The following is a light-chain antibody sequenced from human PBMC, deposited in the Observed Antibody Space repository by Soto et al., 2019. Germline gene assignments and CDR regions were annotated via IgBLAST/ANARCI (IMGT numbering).Light chain of an antibody. Sequence: EIVRTQSPATLSVSPGESATLSCRASQSVSSNLAWYQQKPGQAPRLLIYGASTRATGIPARFSGSGSGTEFTLTISSLQSEDFAVYYCQQYNNWPQTFGQGTKVDIK. CDR2: GAS. J-gene: IGKJ1*01. CDR1: QSVSSN. V-gene: IGKV3-15*01. CDR3: QQYNNWPQT.